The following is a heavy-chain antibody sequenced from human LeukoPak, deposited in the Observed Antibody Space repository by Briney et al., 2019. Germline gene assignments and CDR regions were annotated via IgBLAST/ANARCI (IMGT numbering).Heavy chain of an antibody. V-gene: IGHV5-51*01. CDR1: GYSFTTYW. CDR3: ARGFPEIMYDAFDI. J-gene: IGHJ3*02. D-gene: IGHD2/OR15-2a*01. CDR2: IYPGDSET. Sequence: GESLKISCKASGYSFTTYWIGWVRQVPGKGLEWMGIIYPGDSETRYSPSFQGQVTISADRSLNTAFLQWSSLKASDTAMYYCARGFPEIMYDAFDIWGRGTLVTVSS.